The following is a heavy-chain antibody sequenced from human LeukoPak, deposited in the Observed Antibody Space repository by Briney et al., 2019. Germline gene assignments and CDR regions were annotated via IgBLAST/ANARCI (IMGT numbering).Heavy chain of an antibody. CDR1: GESFIGYY. J-gene: IGHJ5*02. Sequence: SETLSLTCAVYGESFIGYYWSWIRQPPGKGLEWIGYIYYSGSTNYNPSLKSRVTISVDTSKNQFSLKLSSVTAADTAVYYCARTYSSGWSGGGNWFDPRGQGTLVTVSS. V-gene: IGHV4-59*08. CDR2: IYYSGST. CDR3: ARTYSSGWSGGGNWFDP. D-gene: IGHD6-19*01.